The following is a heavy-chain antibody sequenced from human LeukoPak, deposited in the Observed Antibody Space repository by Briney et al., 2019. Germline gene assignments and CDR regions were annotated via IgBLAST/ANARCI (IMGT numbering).Heavy chain of an antibody. V-gene: IGHV3-23*01. CDR1: GLTFSGSA. J-gene: IGHJ4*02. D-gene: IGHD2-15*01. Sequence: GGSLRLSCAASGLTFSGSAMSWVRQAPGKGGEGVSVISGRGSNTYYEDSVKGRFTISRDNSKNTLYLQMNSLRAEDTAVYYCAKVLVLVSANRYYFDYWGQGTLVTVSS. CDR2: ISGRGSNT. CDR3: AKVLVLVSANRYYFDY.